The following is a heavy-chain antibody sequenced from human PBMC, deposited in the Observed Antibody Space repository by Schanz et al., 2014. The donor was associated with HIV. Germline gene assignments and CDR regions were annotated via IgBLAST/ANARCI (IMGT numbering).Heavy chain of an antibody. J-gene: IGHJ4*02. CDR3: GTYNYGSGHDY. CDR1: GFTFTSYA. CDR2: ISGSGGST. Sequence: QVLESGGGLVQTGGSLRLSCAASGFTFTSYAMNWVRQAPGKGLEWVSAISGSGGSTYYADSVKGRFTISRDNSKYTLYLQMNSLRAEDTAIYHCGTYNYGSGHDYWGQGTLVTVSS. V-gene: IGHV3-23*01. D-gene: IGHD3-10*01.